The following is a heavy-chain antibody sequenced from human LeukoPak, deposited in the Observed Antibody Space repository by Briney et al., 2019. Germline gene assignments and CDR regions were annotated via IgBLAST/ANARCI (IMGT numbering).Heavy chain of an antibody. CDR3: ARFSSYYDFWSCYLQPDSYGMDV. D-gene: IGHD3-3*01. J-gene: IGHJ6*02. Sequence: KPGESLKFSCKGSRYSFTSYWIGWLPQMPGKALEGRGIIYPGDSDTRYSPSFQGQVTISADKSISTAYLQWSSVQASDTAMYYCARFSSYYDFWSCYLQPDSYGMDVWGQGTTVTVSS. V-gene: IGHV5-51*03. CDR1: RYSFTSYW. CDR2: IYPGDSDT.